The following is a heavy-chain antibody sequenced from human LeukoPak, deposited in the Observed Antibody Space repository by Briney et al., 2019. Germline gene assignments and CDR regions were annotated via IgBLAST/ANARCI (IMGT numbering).Heavy chain of an antibody. V-gene: IGHV1-46*01. D-gene: IGHD3-9*01. Sequence: ASVKVSCKASGYIFTSYYIHWLRQVPGQGLEWMGIINPSSGKTNYAQKFQGRVTMNRDMSTSIVYMELTSLRSDDTAFYYCARDLRTITVLGMGVFNIWGQGSMVTVSS. J-gene: IGHJ3*02. CDR3: ARDLRTITVLGMGVFNI. CDR1: GYIFTSYY. CDR2: INPSSGKT.